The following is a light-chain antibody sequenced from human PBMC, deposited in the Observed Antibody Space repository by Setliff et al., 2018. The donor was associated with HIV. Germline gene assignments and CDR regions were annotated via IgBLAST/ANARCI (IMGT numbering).Light chain of an antibody. CDR2: GNT. V-gene: IGLV1-40*01. Sequence: VLTQPPSVSGAPGQRVTISCTGSSSNIGAGYDVHWYQQLPGTGPKLLIYGNTNRPSGVPDRFSGSKSGTSASLAITGLQPEDEAHYYCQSYDSSLSGSWVFGTGTKVTVL. J-gene: IGLJ1*01. CDR3: QSYDSSLSGSWV. CDR1: SSNIGAGYD.